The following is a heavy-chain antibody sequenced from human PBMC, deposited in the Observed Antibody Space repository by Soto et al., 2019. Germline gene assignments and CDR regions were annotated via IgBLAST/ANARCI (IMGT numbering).Heavy chain of an antibody. CDR1: GFNFKTYG. Sequence: QIQLVESGGGVVQPGTSLRLSCTTSGFNFKTYGMQWVRQAPGKGLEWVSVIWYDGSNKYYADSVKGRFTVSRDNSKNTLYLQMNSLRVQDSAIYYCARRNHHKSGGLVFWGPGTLVTVSS. J-gene: IGHJ4*02. CDR2: IWYDGSNK. CDR3: ARRNHHKSGGLVF. D-gene: IGHD2-15*01. V-gene: IGHV3-33*01.